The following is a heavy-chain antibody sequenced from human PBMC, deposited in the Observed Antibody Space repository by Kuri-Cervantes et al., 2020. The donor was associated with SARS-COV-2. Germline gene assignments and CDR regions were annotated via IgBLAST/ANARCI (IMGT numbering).Heavy chain of an antibody. Sequence: GGSLRLSCAASGFMFSRCGMHWVRQAPGKGLEWVAYISFDGSIKDKIVSGKGRFTISRDNSKNTLYLQMNSLRAEDTAVYYCAKDFYEYQLLYGPADAFDIWGQGTMVTVSS. CDR1: GFMFSRCG. CDR2: ISFDGSIK. CDR3: AKDFYEYQLLYGPADAFDI. D-gene: IGHD2-2*02. V-gene: IGHV3-30*18. J-gene: IGHJ3*02.